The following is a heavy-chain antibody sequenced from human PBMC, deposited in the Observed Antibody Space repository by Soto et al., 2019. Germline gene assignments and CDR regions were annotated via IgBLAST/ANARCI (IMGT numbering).Heavy chain of an antibody. Sequence: QVTLKESGPVVVKPTETLTLTCTVSGFSLRNERMGVSWIRQRPGKALEWLAHIFSNDANSSTTSLKSRLTIAKDTSKSQVVLTLTNMDPVDTATYHCVRVRYGDYVHWYFDLWGRGTLVTVSS. V-gene: IGHV2-26*01. CDR1: GFSLRNERMG. D-gene: IGHD4-17*01. CDR3: VRVRYGDYVHWYFDL. CDR2: IFSNDAN. J-gene: IGHJ2*01.